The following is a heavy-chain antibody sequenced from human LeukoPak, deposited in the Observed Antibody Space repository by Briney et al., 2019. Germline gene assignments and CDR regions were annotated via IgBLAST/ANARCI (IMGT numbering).Heavy chain of an antibody. CDR2: ISSSGSTI. V-gene: IGHV3-48*03. D-gene: IGHD1-26*01. CDR1: GFTFSSFE. CDR3: ARDWGWELEADAFDI. Sequence: PGGSLRLSCAASGFTFSSFEMNWVRQAPGKGLEWVSYISSSGSTIYYADSVKGRFTISRDNAKNSLYLQMNSLRAEDTAVYYCARDWGWELEADAFDIWGQGTMVTVSS. J-gene: IGHJ3*02.